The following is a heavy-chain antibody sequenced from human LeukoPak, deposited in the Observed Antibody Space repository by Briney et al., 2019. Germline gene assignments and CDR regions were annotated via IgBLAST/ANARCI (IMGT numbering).Heavy chain of an antibody. D-gene: IGHD6-13*01. CDR1: GFTFDDYA. CDR3: AKDMRGGIAAADPFDY. V-gene: IGHV3-9*01. J-gene: IGHJ4*02. Sequence: GRSLRLSCAASGFTFDDYAMHWVRQAPGKGLEWVSGISWNSGSIGYADSVKGRFTISRDSAKNSLYLQMNSLRAEDTALYYCAKDMRGGIAAADPFDYWGQGTLVTVSS. CDR2: ISWNSGSI.